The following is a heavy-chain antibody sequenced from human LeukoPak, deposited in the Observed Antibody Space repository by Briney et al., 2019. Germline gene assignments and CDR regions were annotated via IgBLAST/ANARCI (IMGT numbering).Heavy chain of an antibody. Sequence: PGESLRLSCAASGIHVAANYMAWVRQAPGKGLEFVSVLYTGGGTDYVDSVKGRFTISGDNSKNIVYLQMNTLRPEDTAVYFCARLRTQVGSTTQEGWFDPWGRGTLVTVSS. CDR2: LYTGGGT. CDR1: GIHVAANY. CDR3: ARLRTQVGSTTQEGWFDP. V-gene: IGHV3-53*01. J-gene: IGHJ5*02. D-gene: IGHD2-2*01.